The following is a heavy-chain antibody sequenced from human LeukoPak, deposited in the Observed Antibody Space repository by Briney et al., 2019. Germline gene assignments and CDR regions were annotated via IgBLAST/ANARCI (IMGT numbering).Heavy chain of an antibody. Sequence: PGGSLRLSCAASGFTFSSYNMNWVRQAPGKGLEWVSGINWNGGSTGYADSVKGRFTISRDNAKNSLYLQMNSLRAEDTALYYCARVYELREEDYYYYYMDVWGKGTTVTVSS. J-gene: IGHJ6*03. D-gene: IGHD5/OR15-5a*01. CDR2: INWNGGST. V-gene: IGHV3-20*04. CDR1: GFTFSSYN. CDR3: ARVYELREEDYYYYYMDV.